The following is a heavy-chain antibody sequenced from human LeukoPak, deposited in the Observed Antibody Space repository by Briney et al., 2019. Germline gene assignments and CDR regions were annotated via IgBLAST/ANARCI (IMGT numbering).Heavy chain of an antibody. CDR2: INPNSGGT. CDR1: GYTFTGYY. Sequence: GASVKVSCKASGYTFTGYYMHWVRQAPGQGLEWMGWINPNSGGTNYAQKFQGRVTMTGDTSISTAYMELSRLRSDDTAVYYCARDYNSYGFIDYWGQGTLVTVSS. J-gene: IGHJ4*02. V-gene: IGHV1-2*02. CDR3: ARDYNSYGFIDY. D-gene: IGHD5-18*01.